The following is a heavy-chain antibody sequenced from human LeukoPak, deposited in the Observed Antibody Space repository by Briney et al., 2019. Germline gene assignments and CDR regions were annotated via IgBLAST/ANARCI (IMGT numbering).Heavy chain of an antibody. CDR2: IYYSGST. Sequence: KTSETLSLTCTVSGGSISSYYWSWIRQPPGKGLEWIGYIYYSGSTNYNPSLKRRVTISVDTSKNQFSLKLSSVTAADTAVYYCARVQHYYDSSGYASNDAFDIWGQGTMVTVSS. J-gene: IGHJ3*02. D-gene: IGHD3-22*01. CDR1: GGSISSYY. V-gene: IGHV4-59*01. CDR3: ARVQHYYDSSGYASNDAFDI.